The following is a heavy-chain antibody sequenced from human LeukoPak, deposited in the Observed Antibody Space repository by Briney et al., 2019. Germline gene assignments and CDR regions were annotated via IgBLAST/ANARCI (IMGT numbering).Heavy chain of an antibody. V-gene: IGHV3-48*01. Sequence: PGGSLRLSCAASGFTFSSYGMHWVRQAPGKGLEWVSYISSSSSTIYYADSVKGRFTISRDNAKNSLYLQMNSLRAEDTAVYYCARDPRYYFDYWGQGTLVTVSS. CDR3: ARDPRYYFDY. J-gene: IGHJ4*02. CDR1: GFTFSSYG. CDR2: ISSSSSTI.